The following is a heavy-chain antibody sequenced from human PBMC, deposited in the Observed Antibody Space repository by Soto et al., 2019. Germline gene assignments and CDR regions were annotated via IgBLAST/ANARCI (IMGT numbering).Heavy chain of an antibody. CDR3: ARLSSYSRSNY. Sequence: QLQLQESGPGLVKPSETLSLTCTVSGGSISSSSYYWGWIRQPPGKGLEWIGSIYYSGSTYYNPSLNSRVTISVDTSKNQFSLKLSSVTAADTAVYYCARLSSYSRSNYWGQGTLVTVSS. CDR1: GGSISSSSYY. D-gene: IGHD6-6*01. V-gene: IGHV4-39*01. CDR2: IYYSGST. J-gene: IGHJ4*02.